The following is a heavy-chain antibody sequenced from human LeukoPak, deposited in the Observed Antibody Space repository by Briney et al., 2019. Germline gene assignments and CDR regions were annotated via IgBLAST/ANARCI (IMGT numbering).Heavy chain of an antibody. Sequence: PGGSLRLSCAASGFTFSSYGMSWVRQAPGKGLEWVSAISGSGGSTYYADSVKGRFTISRDNSKNTLYLQMNSLRAEDTAVYYCAKVRMVRGVTSTSFDYWGQGTLVTVSS. J-gene: IGHJ4*01. CDR1: GFTFSSYG. CDR3: AKVRMVRGVTSTSFDY. D-gene: IGHD3-10*01. CDR2: ISGSGGST. V-gene: IGHV3-23*01.